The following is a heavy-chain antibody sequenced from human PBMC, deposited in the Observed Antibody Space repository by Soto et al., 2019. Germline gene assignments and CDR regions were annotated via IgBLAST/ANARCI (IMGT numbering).Heavy chain of an antibody. CDR1: GYSFTSYW. V-gene: IGHV5-51*01. J-gene: IGHJ6*02. Sequence: GGSLKISCKGSGYSFTSYWIGWVRQMPGKGLEWMGIIYPGDSDTRYSPSFQGQVTISADKSISTAYLQWSSLKASDTAMYYCAGTLFSGYANYYYGMDVWGQGTTVTVSS. CDR3: AGTLFSGYANYYYGMDV. D-gene: IGHD5-12*01. CDR2: IYPGDSDT.